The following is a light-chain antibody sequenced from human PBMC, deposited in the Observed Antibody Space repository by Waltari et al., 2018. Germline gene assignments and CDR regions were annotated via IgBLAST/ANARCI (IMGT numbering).Light chain of an antibody. CDR2: KDS. J-gene: IGLJ3*02. V-gene: IGLV3-25*03. CDR1: ALPKQY. CDR3: QSADSSGTYWV. Sequence: SYELTQPPSVSVSPGQTARINCSGDALPKQYAYWYKQKPGQAPVLVIYKDSERPSGIPERFSGSSSGTTVTLTISGVQAEDEADYYCQSADSSGTYWVFGGGTKLTVL.